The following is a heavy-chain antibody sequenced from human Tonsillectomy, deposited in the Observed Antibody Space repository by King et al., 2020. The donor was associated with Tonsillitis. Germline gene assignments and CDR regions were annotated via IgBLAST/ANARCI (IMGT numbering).Heavy chain of an antibody. CDR3: ARDLSHWALSFDN. CDR2: IEYEGSIY. J-gene: IGHJ4*02. V-gene: IGHV3-30*03. CDR1: GFTLSRCG. D-gene: IGHD7-27*01. Sequence: VQLVESGGGVVQPGGSLRLSCVGSGFTLSRCGMQWVRQAPGKGLEWVAGIEYEGSIYYYADSGKGRFTVSRDDSENTLYLHMNSLRAEDTAVYYCARDLSHWALSFDNWGQGTLVTVSS.